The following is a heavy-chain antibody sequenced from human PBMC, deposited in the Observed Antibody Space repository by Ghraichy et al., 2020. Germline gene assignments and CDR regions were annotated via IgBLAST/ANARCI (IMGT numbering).Heavy chain of an antibody. CDR3: ARRQYELSNFYYYYGMDV. V-gene: IGHV4-34*01. CDR1: GGSFSGYY. Sequence: SQTLSLTCAVYGGSFSGYYWSWIRQPPGKGLEWIGEINHSGSTNYNPSLKSRVTISVDTSKNQFSLRLTSMTATDTAIYYCARRQYELSNFYYYYGMDVWGRGTTVIVSS. D-gene: IGHD2-2*01. J-gene: IGHJ6*02. CDR2: INHSGST.